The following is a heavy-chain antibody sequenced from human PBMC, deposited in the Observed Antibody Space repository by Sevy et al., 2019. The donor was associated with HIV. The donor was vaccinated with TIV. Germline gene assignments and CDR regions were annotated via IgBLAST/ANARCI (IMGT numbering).Heavy chain of an antibody. D-gene: IGHD3-10*01. J-gene: IGHJ3*02. CDR1: GGTFSSYA. Sequence: ASVKVSCKASGGTFSSYAISWVRQAPGQGLEWMGGIIPIFGTANYAQKFQGRVTITADESTSTAYMELSSLRSEDTAVYYCARDWGGITMVRGVIGDAFDIWGQGTMVTVSS. CDR3: ARDWGGITMVRGVIGDAFDI. CDR2: IIPIFGTA. V-gene: IGHV1-69*13.